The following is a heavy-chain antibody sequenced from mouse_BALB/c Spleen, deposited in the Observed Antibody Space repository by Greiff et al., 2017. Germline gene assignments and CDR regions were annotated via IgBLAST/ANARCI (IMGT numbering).Heavy chain of an antibody. Sequence: QVQLQQSGAELARPGASVKLSCKASGYTFTDYYINWVKQRTGQGLEWIGEIYPGSGNTYYNEKFKGKATLTADKSSSTAYMQLSSLTSEDSAFYFCARGDYDAYWYFDVWGAGTTVTVSS. D-gene: IGHD2-4*01. CDR1: GYTFTDYY. V-gene: IGHV1-77*01. CDR3: ARGDYDAYWYFDV. J-gene: IGHJ1*01. CDR2: IYPGSGNT.